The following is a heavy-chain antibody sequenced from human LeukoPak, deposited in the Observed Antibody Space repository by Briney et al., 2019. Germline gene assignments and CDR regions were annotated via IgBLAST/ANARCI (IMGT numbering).Heavy chain of an antibody. CDR2: IYYSGST. V-gene: IGHV4-39*01. Sequence: SETLSLTCTVSGGSISSSSYYWGWIRQPPGKGLEWIGSIYYSGSTYYNPSLKSRVTMSVDTSKNQFSLKLSSVTAADTAVYYCARRAPDTAMDYYFDYWGQGTLVTVSS. D-gene: IGHD5-18*01. CDR3: ARRAPDTAMDYYFDY. CDR1: GGSISSSSYY. J-gene: IGHJ4*02.